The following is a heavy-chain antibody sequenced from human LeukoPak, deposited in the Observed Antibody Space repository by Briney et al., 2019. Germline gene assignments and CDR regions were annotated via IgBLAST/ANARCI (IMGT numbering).Heavy chain of an antibody. Sequence: GGSLRLSCVTSGLTFSKFWMSWARQAPGKGLEWVANINEDGGEKHYVDSVRDRFTISRDNAKNSLYLQMNSLRAEDTAVYYCARGGAAMVNYWGQGTLVTVSS. CDR3: ARGGAAMVNY. D-gene: IGHD5-18*01. J-gene: IGHJ4*02. V-gene: IGHV3-7*01. CDR1: GLTFSKFW. CDR2: INEDGGEK.